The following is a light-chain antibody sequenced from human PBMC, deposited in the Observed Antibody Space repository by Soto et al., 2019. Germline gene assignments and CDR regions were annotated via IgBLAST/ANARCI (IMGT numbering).Light chain of an antibody. Sequence: QSVLTQPASVSGSPGQSITISCTGTSSDVGSYNYVSWYQQHPGKAPKLLIYDVSDRPSGVVNRFSGSKSGNTASLTISGLQTEDEADYYCSSYTSNRTYVFGTGTKV. J-gene: IGLJ1*01. CDR2: DVS. CDR1: SSDVGSYNY. CDR3: SSYTSNRTYV. V-gene: IGLV2-14*01.